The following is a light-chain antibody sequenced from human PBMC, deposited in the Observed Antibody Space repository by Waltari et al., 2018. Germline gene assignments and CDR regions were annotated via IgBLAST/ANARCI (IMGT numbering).Light chain of an antibody. Sequence: EIVLTQSPATLSLSPGERATLSCRASQSISSYLAWYQQKPGQAPKLLIYDASNRATGIPARFSCSGSWTDFTLTITSLEPEDFAVYYCQQRSSLPITFGQGTRLDIK. CDR2: DAS. J-gene: IGKJ5*01. CDR1: QSISSY. V-gene: IGKV3-11*01. CDR3: QQRSSLPIT.